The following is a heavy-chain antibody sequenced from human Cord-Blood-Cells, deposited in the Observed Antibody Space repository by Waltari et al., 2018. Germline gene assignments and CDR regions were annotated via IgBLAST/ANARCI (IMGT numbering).Heavy chain of an antibody. V-gene: IGHV3-9*03. Sequence: EVQLVESGGGLVQPGRSLRLSCAASGFTFDDYAMHWVGQAPGKGLEWVSGISWNSGSIGYADSVKGRFTISRDNAKNSLYLQMNSLRAEDMALYYCAKAITANWEPTAAIDYWGQGTLVTVSS. CDR1: GFTFDDYA. CDR2: ISWNSGSI. J-gene: IGHJ4*02. CDR3: AKAITANWEPTAAIDY. D-gene: IGHD2-2*01.